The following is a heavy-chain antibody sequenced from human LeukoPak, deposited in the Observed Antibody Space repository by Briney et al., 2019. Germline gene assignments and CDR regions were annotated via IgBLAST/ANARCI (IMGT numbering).Heavy chain of an antibody. V-gene: IGHV4-59*01. CDR1: GGSISSYY. J-gene: IGHJ3*02. CDR2: IYYSGST. D-gene: IGHD3-22*01. Sequence: SETLSLTCTVSGGSISSYYWSWIRQPPGKGLEWIGYIYYSGSTNYNPSLKSRVTISVDTSKNQFSLKLSSVTAADTAVYYCAREKVYYYDSSGYSNALDIWGQGTMVTVSS. CDR3: AREKVYYYDSSGYSNALDI.